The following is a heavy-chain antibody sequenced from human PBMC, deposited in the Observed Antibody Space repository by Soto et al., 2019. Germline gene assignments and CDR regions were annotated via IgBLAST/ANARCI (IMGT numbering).Heavy chain of an antibody. D-gene: IGHD2-15*01. V-gene: IGHV3-30*18. CDR2: ISYDGSNK. CDR3: AKGGYCSGGSCYPDYYYYYGMDV. Sequence: GGSLRLSCAASGFTFSSYGMHWVRQAPGKGLEWVAVISYDGSNKYYADSVKGRFTISRDNSKNTLYLQMNSLRAEDTAVYYCAKGGYCSGGSCYPDYYYYYGMDVWGQATTVTVSS. J-gene: IGHJ6*01. CDR1: GFTFSSYG.